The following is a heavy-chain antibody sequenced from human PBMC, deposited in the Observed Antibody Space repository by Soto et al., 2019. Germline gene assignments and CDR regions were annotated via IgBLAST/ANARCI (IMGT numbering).Heavy chain of an antibody. V-gene: IGHV4-59*01. CDR3: ARGVSWFGELWYTDC. CDR2: IYYSGST. D-gene: IGHD3-10*01. CDR1: GGSISSYY. Sequence: SETLSLTCTVSGGSISSYYWSWIRQPPGKGLEWIGYIYYSGSTNYNPSLKSRVTISVDTSKNQFSLKLSSVTAADTAVYYCARGVSWFGELWYTDCWGQGTLVTVSS. J-gene: IGHJ4*02.